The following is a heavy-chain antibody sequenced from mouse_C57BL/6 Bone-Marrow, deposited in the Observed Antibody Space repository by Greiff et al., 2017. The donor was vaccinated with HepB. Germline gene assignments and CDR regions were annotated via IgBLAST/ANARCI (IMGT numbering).Heavy chain of an antibody. V-gene: IGHV1-50*01. CDR1: GYTFTSYW. CDR2: IDPSDSYT. J-gene: IGHJ4*01. CDR3: AREGRVDY. Sequence: QVQLQQPGAELVKPGASVKLSCKASGYTFTSYWMQWVKQRPGQGLEWIGEIDPSDSYTNYNQKFKGKATLTVDTSSSTAYMQLSSLTSEDSAVYYCAREGRVDYWGQGTSVTVSS.